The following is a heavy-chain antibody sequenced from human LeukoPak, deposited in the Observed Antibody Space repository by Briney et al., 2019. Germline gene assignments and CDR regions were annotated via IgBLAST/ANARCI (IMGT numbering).Heavy chain of an antibody. Sequence: GGSLRLSCAASGFTASSNYMSWVRQAPGKGLEWVSVIYSGGSTYYADSVKGRFTISRDNSKNTLYLQMNSLRAEDTAVYYCAGGRRSVFFYYYYYMDVWGKGTTVTVSS. CDR3: AGGRRSVFFYYYYYMDV. CDR2: IYSGGST. CDR1: GFTASSNY. J-gene: IGHJ6*03. V-gene: IGHV3-66*02. D-gene: IGHD2-8*01.